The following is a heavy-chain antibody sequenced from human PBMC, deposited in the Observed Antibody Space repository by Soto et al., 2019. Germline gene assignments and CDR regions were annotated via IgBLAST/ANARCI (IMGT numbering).Heavy chain of an antibody. Sequence: GGSLRLSCAASVFTFSSHDMSWVRQAPGKGLEWVSGMSGSGATTYYANSVKGRFTVSRDNSKNTLYLQMNSLRAEDTAVYYCAKEVWSGPMDVWGQGTTVTVSS. CDR1: VFTFSSHD. V-gene: IGHV3-23*01. CDR2: MSGSGATT. D-gene: IGHD3-3*01. CDR3: AKEVWSGPMDV. J-gene: IGHJ6*02.